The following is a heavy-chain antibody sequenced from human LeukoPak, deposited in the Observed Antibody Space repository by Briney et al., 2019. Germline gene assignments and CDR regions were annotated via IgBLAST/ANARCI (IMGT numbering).Heavy chain of an antibody. D-gene: IGHD3-9*01. J-gene: IGHJ4*02. Sequence: PSETLSLTCTVSGYPISSGYYWGWIRQPPGKGLEWIGSIYHSGSTYYNPSLKSRVTISVDTSKNQFSLKLSSVTAADTAVYYCARVYFDWLFVWGQGTLVTVSS. CDR3: ARVYFDWLFV. CDR2: IYHSGST. V-gene: IGHV4-38-2*02. CDR1: GYPISSGYY.